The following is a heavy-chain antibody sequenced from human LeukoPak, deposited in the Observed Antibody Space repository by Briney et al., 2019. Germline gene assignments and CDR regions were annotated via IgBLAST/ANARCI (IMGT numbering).Heavy chain of an antibody. V-gene: IGHV4-39*07. CDR2: IYHSGST. D-gene: IGHD5-18*01. J-gene: IGHJ6*03. CDR1: GGSISSSSYY. Sequence: KPSETLSLTCTVSGGSISSSSYYWGWIRQPPGKGLEWIGSIYHSGSTYYNPSLKSRVTISVDTSKNQFSLKLSSVTAADTAVYYCARAPAGYSYGPPYYMDVWGKGTTVTVSS. CDR3: ARAPAGYSYGPPYYMDV.